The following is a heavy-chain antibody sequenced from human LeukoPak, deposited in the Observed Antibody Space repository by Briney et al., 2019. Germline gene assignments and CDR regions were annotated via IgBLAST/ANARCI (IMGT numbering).Heavy chain of an antibody. CDR2: INPSGGST. V-gene: IGHV1-46*01. CDR3: ARALGYYGSGSSSISFDY. CDR1: GYTFTSYY. D-gene: IGHD3-10*01. Sequence: ASVKVSCKASGYTFTSYYMHWVRQAPGQGLEWMGIINPSGGSTSYAQKFQGRVTMTRDMSTSTVYMELSSLRSEDTAVYYCARALGYYGSGSSSISFDYWGQGTLVTVSS. J-gene: IGHJ4*02.